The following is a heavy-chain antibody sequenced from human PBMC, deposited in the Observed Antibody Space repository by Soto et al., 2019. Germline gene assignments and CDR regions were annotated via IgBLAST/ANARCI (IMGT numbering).Heavy chain of an antibody. V-gene: IGHV3-23*01. CDR3: AKNVAVTTNSAGFDY. CDR2: ISGSGGST. J-gene: IGHJ4*02. Sequence: PGGSLRLSCAASGFTFSSYAMSWVRQAPGKGLEWVSAISGSGGSTYYADSVKGRFTISRDNSKNTLYLQMNSLRAEDTAVYYCAKNVAVTTNSAGFDYWGQGTLVTVSS. CDR1: GFTFSSYA. D-gene: IGHD4-17*01.